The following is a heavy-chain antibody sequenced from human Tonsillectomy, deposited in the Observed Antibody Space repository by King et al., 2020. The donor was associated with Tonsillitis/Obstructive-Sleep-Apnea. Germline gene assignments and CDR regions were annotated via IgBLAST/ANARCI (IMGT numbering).Heavy chain of an antibody. Sequence: VQLVESGGGLVKPGGSLRLSCAASGFTFSYAWMSWVRQAPGKGLEWVGRIKSKTDGGATDYAAPVKGRFTISRDDSKNTHYLQMNSLKTEDTAVYYCTTVSFGRVGEIEYWGQGTLVTVSS. D-gene: IGHD1-26*01. CDR3: TTVSFGRVGEIEY. V-gene: IGHV3-15*01. J-gene: IGHJ4*02. CDR2: IKSKTDGGAT. CDR1: GFTFSYAW.